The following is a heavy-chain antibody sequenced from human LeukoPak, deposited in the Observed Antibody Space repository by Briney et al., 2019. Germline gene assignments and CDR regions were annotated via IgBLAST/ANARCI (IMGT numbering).Heavy chain of an antibody. CDR1: GFTFSNYA. V-gene: IGHV3-23*01. Sequence: QPGGSLRLSCAASGFTFSNYAMNWVRQAPGKGLEWVSVVSGSGVSTYYADTVKGRLTISRDNSKSTLYLQMNSLRAEDTALYFWAKAAYEILTGQPLSSDCWGQGTLVTVSS. J-gene: IGHJ4*02. CDR3: AKAAYEILTGQPLSSDC. D-gene: IGHD3-9*01. CDR2: VSGSGVST.